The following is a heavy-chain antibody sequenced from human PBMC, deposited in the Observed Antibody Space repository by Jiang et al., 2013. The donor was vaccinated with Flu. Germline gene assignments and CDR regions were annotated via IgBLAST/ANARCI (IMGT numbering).Heavy chain of an antibody. CDR1: GYTFTSYG. D-gene: IGHD2-2*01. V-gene: IGHV1-18*04. J-gene: IGHJ3*02. Sequence: GAEVKKPGASVKVSCKASGYTFTSYGISWVRQAPGQGLEWMGWISAYNGNTNYAQKLQGRVTMTTDTSTSTAYMELRSLRSDDTAVYYCARDMRKVVVVPAAMPRNAFDIWGQGTMVTGLF. CDR3: ARDMRKVVVVPAAMPRNAFDI. CDR2: ISAYNGNT.